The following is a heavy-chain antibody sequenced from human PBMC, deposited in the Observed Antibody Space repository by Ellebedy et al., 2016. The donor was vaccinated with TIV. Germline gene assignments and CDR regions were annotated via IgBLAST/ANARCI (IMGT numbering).Heavy chain of an antibody. V-gene: IGHV1-69*04. CDR2: IIPILGMT. CDR1: GGTFRNYA. CDR3: ASPPLLDYYNGLDV. J-gene: IGHJ6*02. D-gene: IGHD3-3*01. Sequence: ASVKVSCKASGGTFRNYAFNWVRQAPGQGLEWMGRIIPILGMTNYAQKFQGRVTITADTSTNTAYMELSSLRSEDTATYYCASPPLLDYYNGLDVWGQGTIVTVSS.